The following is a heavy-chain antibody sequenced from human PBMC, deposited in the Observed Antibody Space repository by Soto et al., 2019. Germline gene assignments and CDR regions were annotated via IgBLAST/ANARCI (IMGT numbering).Heavy chain of an antibody. CDR2: INYRGGT. Sequence: PSETLSLTCGVNDGFFSGYSWTWLRQPPGKGLEWIGEINYRGGTTYNPSLKSRATIAIDTSKSQFTLTLSSVTAANTALYYCARSYYNILTGYYTWGQGTQVTVSS. D-gene: IGHD3-9*01. CDR3: ARSYYNILTGYYT. V-gene: IGHV4-34*01. CDR1: DGFFSGYS. J-gene: IGHJ5*02.